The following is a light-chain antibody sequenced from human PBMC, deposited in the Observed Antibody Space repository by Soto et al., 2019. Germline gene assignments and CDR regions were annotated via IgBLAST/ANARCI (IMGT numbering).Light chain of an antibody. CDR1: SSDVGAYNY. V-gene: IGLV2-14*01. CDR2: HVS. Sequence: QSVLTQPASVSGSPGQSITISCTGTSSDVGAYNYVSWYQQYPGKAPKLMIYHVSNRPSGVSNRFSGSKSGNSASLTIFGLQGDDEADYYCNSYTTISTYVFGTGTKVTVL. J-gene: IGLJ1*01. CDR3: NSYTTISTYV.